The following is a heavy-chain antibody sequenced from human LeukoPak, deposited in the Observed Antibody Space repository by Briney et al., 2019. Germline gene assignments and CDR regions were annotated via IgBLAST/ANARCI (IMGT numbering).Heavy chain of an antibody. CDR1: GFTFSNTW. J-gene: IGHJ4*02. Sequence: GGSLRHSSATSGFTFSNTWMAWVRQAPGKGLEWVANINQDSKTKQYVDSVKGQFTISRDNAKNSLFLQMSSLTVEDTGIYYCARDQSGSLAYWGEGTLVTVSS. D-gene: IGHD1-26*01. CDR3: ARDQSGSLAY. V-gene: IGHV3-7*01. CDR2: INQDSKTK.